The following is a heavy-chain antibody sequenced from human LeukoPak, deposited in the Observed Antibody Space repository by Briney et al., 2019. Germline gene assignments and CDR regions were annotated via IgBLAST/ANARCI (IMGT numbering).Heavy chain of an antibody. CDR2: VYYSGSGNT. CDR3: ARAHYSSGWPNY. V-gene: IGHV4-59*01. CDR1: GGSISSYY. Sequence: SETLSLTCTVSGGSISSYYWSWIRQPPGKGLEWIGYVYYSGSGNTKYNPSLKSRVTISVDTSKSQFSLKLSSVTAADTAVYYCARAHYSSGWPNYWGQGTLVTVSS. D-gene: IGHD6-19*01. J-gene: IGHJ4*02.